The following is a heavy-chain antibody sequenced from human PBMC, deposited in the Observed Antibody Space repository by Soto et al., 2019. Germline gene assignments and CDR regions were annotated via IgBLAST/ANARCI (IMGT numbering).Heavy chain of an antibody. CDR3: ARASYCISTSCYDYYYYGMDV. CDR1: GFTFSSYA. V-gene: IGHV3-23*01. Sequence: PGGSLRLSCAASGFTFSSYAMSWVRQAPGKGLEWVSAISGSGGSTYYADSVKGRFTISRDNSKNTLYLQMNSLRAEDTAVYYCARASYCISTSCYDYYYYGMDVWGQGTTVTVSS. D-gene: IGHD2-2*01. CDR2: ISGSGGST. J-gene: IGHJ6*02.